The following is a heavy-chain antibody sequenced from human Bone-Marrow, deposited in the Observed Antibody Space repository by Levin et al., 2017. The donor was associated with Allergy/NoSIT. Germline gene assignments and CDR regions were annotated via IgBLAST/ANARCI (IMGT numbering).Heavy chain of an antibody. CDR3: ARTESPDFGDYPYYFDF. J-gene: IGHJ4*02. Sequence: SETLSLTCTVSGGSISSSHWSWIRQSPGKGLEWIGYIYYSGSTNHNPSLKSRITISLDTSKNQFSLKVNSVTAADAAVYYCARTESPDFGDYPYYFDFWGQGTLVTVSS. V-gene: IGHV4-59*01. D-gene: IGHD4-17*01. CDR1: GGSISSSH. CDR2: IYYSGST.